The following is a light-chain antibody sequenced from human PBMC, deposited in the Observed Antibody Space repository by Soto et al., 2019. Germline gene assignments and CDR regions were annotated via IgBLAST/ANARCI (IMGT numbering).Light chain of an antibody. V-gene: IGKV1-33*01. CDR3: QQYYGLPPLT. Sequence: IPMTQSPSSISASIGNTVTITCKASQNITNNLSWYQQKPGKAPNLLIYHASKLAKGVTSRISGIGSGTDFSFIITSLQSEDLATYYCQQYYGLPPLTFGQGTRLEIK. J-gene: IGKJ5*01. CDR2: HAS. CDR1: QNITNN.